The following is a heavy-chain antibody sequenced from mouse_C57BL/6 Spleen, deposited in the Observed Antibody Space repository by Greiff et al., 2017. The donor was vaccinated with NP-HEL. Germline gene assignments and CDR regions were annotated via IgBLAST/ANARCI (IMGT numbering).Heavy chain of an antibody. D-gene: IGHD4-1*01. Sequence: EVKLVESGGGLVKPGGSLKLSCAASGFTFSSYAMSWVRQTPEKRLEWVATISDGGSYTYYPDNVKGRFTISRDNAKNNLYLQMSHLKSEDTAMYDCARDGMAGTPAWFAYWGQGTLVTVSA. CDR2: ISDGGSYT. CDR1: GFTFSSYA. J-gene: IGHJ3*01. V-gene: IGHV5-4*01. CDR3: ARDGMAGTPAWFAY.